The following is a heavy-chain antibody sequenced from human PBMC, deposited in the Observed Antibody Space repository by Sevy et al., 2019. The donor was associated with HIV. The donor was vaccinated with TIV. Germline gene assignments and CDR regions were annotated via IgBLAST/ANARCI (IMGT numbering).Heavy chain of an antibody. D-gene: IGHD3-3*01. Sequence: SETLSLTCTVSGYSISSSTYHWGWIRQSPGKGLEWIGNIYYSGNTNYNPSVTSRVTISGDTSKNQFSLNLNSVTAADTAVYYCARVVDFWSGYLDYWGQGTLVTVSS. CDR1: GYSISSSTYH. V-gene: IGHV4-39*01. CDR2: IYYSGNT. CDR3: ARVVDFWSGYLDY. J-gene: IGHJ4*01.